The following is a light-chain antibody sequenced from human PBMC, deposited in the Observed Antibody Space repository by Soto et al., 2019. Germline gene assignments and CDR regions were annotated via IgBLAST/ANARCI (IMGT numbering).Light chain of an antibody. Sequence: EIVMTQSPATLSVSPGERATLSCRASQSVSSNLAWYQQKHGQAPSLLIYGASTRATGIPARFSGSGSGTEFTITISSLQSEDFEVYYCQQYNNWPETFGQGTKVDIK. V-gene: IGKV3-15*01. CDR1: QSVSSN. CDR2: GAS. J-gene: IGKJ1*01. CDR3: QQYNNWPET.